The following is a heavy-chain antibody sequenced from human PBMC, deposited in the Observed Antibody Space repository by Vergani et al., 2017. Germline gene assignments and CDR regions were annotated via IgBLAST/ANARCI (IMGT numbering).Heavy chain of an antibody. CDR2: IYPADSDT. CDR1: EYSFGNYW. CDR3: ARHTTYTDS. V-gene: IGHV5-51*01. D-gene: IGHD1-1*01. Sequence: EVELVQSGPEMSKPGESLKISCQGSEYSFGNYWIGWVRQMPGKGLEWMGIIYPADSDTRYSPSFQGQVTISADKSISTAFLQWDSLKASDTALYYCARHTTYTDSWGQGTLVIVSS. J-gene: IGHJ4*02.